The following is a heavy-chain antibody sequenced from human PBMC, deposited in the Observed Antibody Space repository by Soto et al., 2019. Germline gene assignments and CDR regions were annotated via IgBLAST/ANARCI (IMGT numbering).Heavy chain of an antibody. CDR2: ISGNGNST. V-gene: IGHV3-23*01. J-gene: IGHJ4*02. Sequence: GGSLRLSCAASGFTFSNFAMSWVRQAPGKGLEWVSGISGNGNSTFYTDSVKGRFTISRDNFKSTLSLQMNSLKAEDTAIYYCAKVPYFSTWYFWGQGTLVTVSS. CDR1: GFTFSNFA. D-gene: IGHD2-2*01. CDR3: AKVPYFSTWYF.